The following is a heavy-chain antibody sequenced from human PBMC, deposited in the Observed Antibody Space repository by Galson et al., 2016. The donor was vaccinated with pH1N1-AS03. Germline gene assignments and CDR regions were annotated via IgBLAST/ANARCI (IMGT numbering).Heavy chain of an antibody. CDR2: VSHAGRT. V-gene: IGHV4-4*02. D-gene: IGHD5-18*01. CDR3: ARDVLPYSLGLDV. Sequence: LSLTCAVSGDSISTSNWWSWVRQPPGKGLEWIGEVSHAGRTNYSPSLKSRVTISLDKSKSQFSLQLTSVTAADTAVYYCARDVLPYSLGLDVWGQGTTVTVSS. CDR1: GDSISTSNW. J-gene: IGHJ6*02.